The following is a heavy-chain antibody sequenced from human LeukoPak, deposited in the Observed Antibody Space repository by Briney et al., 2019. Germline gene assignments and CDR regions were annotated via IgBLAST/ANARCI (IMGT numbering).Heavy chain of an antibody. D-gene: IGHD2-15*01. CDR1: GGSISSYF. CDR2: IYYSGTT. CDR3: AREPRSPGGRGRPFDF. J-gene: IGHJ4*02. Sequence: SETLSLTCTVSGGSISSYFWSWIRQPPGKGLEWIGYIYYSGTTNYNPSLKSRVTISVDTSKNQFSLTLSSVTAADTAVYYCAREPRSPGGRGRPFDFWGQGTLVTVSS. V-gene: IGHV4-59*01.